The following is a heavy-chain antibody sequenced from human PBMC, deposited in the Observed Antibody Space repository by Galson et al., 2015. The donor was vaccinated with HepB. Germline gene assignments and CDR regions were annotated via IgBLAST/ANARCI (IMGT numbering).Heavy chain of an antibody. Sequence: ETLSPTCTVYGGSFSGYYWSWIRQPPGKGLEWIGEINHSGSTNNNPSLKSRVTISVDTSKNQFSLKLSSVTAADTAVYYCARGYAYGSGSNWFDPWGQGTLVTVSS. J-gene: IGHJ5*02. D-gene: IGHD3-10*01. CDR3: ARGYAYGSGSNWFDP. V-gene: IGHV4-34*01. CDR1: GGSFSGYY. CDR2: INHSGST.